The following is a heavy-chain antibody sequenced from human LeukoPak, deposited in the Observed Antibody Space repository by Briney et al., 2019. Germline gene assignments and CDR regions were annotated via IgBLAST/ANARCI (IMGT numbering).Heavy chain of an antibody. CDR3: ARELYYYGSGTQYYFDY. CDR2: IYSGGST. Sequence: GGSLRLSGAASGFTVSSNYMSWVRQAPGKGLEWVSVIYSGGSTYYADSVKGRFTISRHNSKNTLYLQMNSLRAEDTAVYYCARELYYYGSGTQYYFDYWGQGTLVTVSS. V-gene: IGHV3-53*04. J-gene: IGHJ4*02. CDR1: GFTVSSNY. D-gene: IGHD3-10*01.